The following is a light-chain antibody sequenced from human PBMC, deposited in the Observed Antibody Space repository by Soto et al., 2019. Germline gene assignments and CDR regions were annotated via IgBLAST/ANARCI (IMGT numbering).Light chain of an antibody. CDR1: QSMSGS. V-gene: IGKV1-39*01. Sequence: DTQMTQSPSSLSASVGDRVTITCRASQSMSGSLYWYQQKPGKAPSLLIHSASTLQSGVPSRFSGSGSGTHFTLTISSLQPEDFATYYCQQSYSTPWTFGQGTKV. CDR3: QQSYSTPWT. CDR2: SAS. J-gene: IGKJ1*01.